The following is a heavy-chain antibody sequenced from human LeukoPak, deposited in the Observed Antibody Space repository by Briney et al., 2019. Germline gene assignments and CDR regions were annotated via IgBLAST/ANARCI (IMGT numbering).Heavy chain of an antibody. CDR2: ISYDGSNK. V-gene: IGHV3-30*18. CDR3: AKDIYGYSRGTPDY. D-gene: IGHD6-13*01. CDR1: GFTFSSYG. J-gene: IGHJ4*02. Sequence: GRSLRLSCAASGFTFSSYGIHWVRQAPGKGLEWVAVISYDGSNKYYADSVKGRFTISRDNSKNTLYLQMNSLRAEDTAVYYCAKDIYGYSRGTPDYWGQGTQVTVSS.